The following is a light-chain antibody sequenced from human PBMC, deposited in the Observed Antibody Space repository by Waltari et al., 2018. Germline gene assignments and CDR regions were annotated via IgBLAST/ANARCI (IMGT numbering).Light chain of an antibody. CDR1: SSDIGAYNY. CDR3: CSYTTTTTYYV. Sequence: QSAPTQPPSVSGSPGQSVTISCTGTSSDIGAYNYVSWYQRHPGKAPKLLIYGVSSRPSGVSDRFSGSKSGNTASLTISGLQAEDEADYFCCSYTTTTTYYVFGPGTRLTVL. V-gene: IGLV2-14*03. J-gene: IGLJ1*01. CDR2: GVS.